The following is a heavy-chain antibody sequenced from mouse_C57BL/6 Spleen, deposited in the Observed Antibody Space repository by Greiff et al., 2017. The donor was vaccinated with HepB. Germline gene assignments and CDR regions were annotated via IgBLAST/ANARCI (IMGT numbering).Heavy chain of an antibody. V-gene: IGHV1-9*01. D-gene: IGHD1-1*01. CDR1: GYTFTGYW. CDR3: ARWDYYGSSSYYAMDY. CDR2: ILPGSGST. Sequence: VQLQQSGAELMKPGASVKLSCKATGYTFTGYWIEWVKQRPGHGLEWIGEILPGSGSTNYNEKFKGKATFTADTSSNTAYMQLSSLTTEDSAIYYCARWDYYGSSSYYAMDYWGQGTSVTVSS. J-gene: IGHJ4*01.